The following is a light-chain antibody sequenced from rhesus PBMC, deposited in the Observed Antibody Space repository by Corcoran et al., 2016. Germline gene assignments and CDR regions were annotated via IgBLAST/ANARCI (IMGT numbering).Light chain of an antibody. CDR1: QGISSW. CDR2: NAS. V-gene: IGKV1-22*01. J-gene: IGKJ3*01. Sequence: DIQMTQSPSSLSASVGDTVTITCRASQGISSWLAWYQQNPGKAPKLLIYNASILQSGVPSRFRGLGSGTDVTLTISSLQSEDFATYYGQQYSSRPFTFGPGTKLDIK. CDR3: QQYSSRPFT.